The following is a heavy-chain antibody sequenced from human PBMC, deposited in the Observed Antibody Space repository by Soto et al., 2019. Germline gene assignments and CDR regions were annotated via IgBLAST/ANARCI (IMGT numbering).Heavy chain of an antibody. Sequence: QVQLVQSGAEVKKPGSSVKVSCKASGGTFSSYAISWVRQAPGQGLEWMGGIIPIFGTANYAQKFQGRVTITADESTSTAYMELSSLRSEDTAVYYCAREAPDYSSVGYYYGMDVWGQGTTVTVSS. CDR2: IIPIFGTA. D-gene: IGHD3-22*01. CDR1: GGTFSSYA. V-gene: IGHV1-69*01. CDR3: AREAPDYSSVGYYYGMDV. J-gene: IGHJ6*02.